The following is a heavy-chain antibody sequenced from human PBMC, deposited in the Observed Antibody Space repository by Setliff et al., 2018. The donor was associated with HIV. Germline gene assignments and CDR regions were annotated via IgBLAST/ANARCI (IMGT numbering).Heavy chain of an antibody. D-gene: IGHD3-22*01. Sequence: PSETLSLTCAVYGGSFTGDYWSWVRQPPGKGLEWIGEINHSGSTNYNPSLKSRVTISIDTSKNQFSLNLTSVTAADTAVYYCASRIYYYDSNNFLREEGFDPWGQGTLVTVSS. CDR3: ASRIYYYDSNNFLREEGFDP. V-gene: IGHV4-34*01. J-gene: IGHJ5*02. CDR1: GGSFTGDY. CDR2: INHSGST.